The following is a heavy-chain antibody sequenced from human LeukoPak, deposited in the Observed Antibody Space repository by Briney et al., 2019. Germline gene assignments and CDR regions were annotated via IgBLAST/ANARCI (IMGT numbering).Heavy chain of an antibody. Sequence: ASVKVSCKVSGYTFTNYGISCGRQGPGQGGEWRGWNSAYNGNTNYKQSLQGRVTMTPDTSTSTASLELRSLRSADTAVYYCARGYYYDSSGYSPLDYWGQGTLVTVSS. J-gene: IGHJ4*02. CDR1: GYTFTNYG. V-gene: IGHV1-18*01. D-gene: IGHD3-22*01. CDR3: ARGYYYDSSGYSPLDY. CDR2: NSAYNGNT.